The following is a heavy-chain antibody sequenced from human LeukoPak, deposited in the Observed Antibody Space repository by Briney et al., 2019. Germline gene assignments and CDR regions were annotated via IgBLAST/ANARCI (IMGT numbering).Heavy chain of an antibody. Sequence: GGSLRLSCAASGFTFSSYGMHWVRQAPGKGLEWVAAISYDGSNKYYADSVKGRFTISRDNAKNSLYLQMNSLRAEDMALYYCAKGAQTGRGGRIQEGGIDYWGQGTLVTVSS. D-gene: IGHD6-13*01. V-gene: IGHV3-30*19. J-gene: IGHJ4*02. CDR1: GFTFSSYG. CDR2: ISYDGSNK. CDR3: AKGAQTGRGGRIQEGGIDY.